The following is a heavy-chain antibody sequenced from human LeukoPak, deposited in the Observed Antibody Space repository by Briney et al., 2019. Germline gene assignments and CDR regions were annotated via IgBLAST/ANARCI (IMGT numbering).Heavy chain of an antibody. Sequence: GGSLRLSCAATGFTFSNYYKSWIRQAPGKGLGWISYVSTSSSHTNYADSVKGRFTISRDDAKNSLYLQMNGLRAEDTAVYYCAREFYGRGDSWGQGTLVIVSS. D-gene: IGHD3-10*01. CDR2: VSTSSSHT. J-gene: IGHJ4*02. V-gene: IGHV3-11*06. CDR1: GFTFSNYY. CDR3: AREFYGRGDS.